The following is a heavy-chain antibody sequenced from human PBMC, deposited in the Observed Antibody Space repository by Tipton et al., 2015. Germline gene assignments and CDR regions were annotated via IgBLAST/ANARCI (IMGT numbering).Heavy chain of an antibody. J-gene: IGHJ4*02. CDR2: ISYSGST. Sequence: TLSLTCTVSGGSVSSANYYWSWIRQPPGKGLEWIRYISYSGSTHYNPSLKSRVTISVDTSKNQFSLTLTSVTAADTAVYYCACQDYDSLTRDYQTVAYWGQGTLVTVSS. V-gene: IGHV4-61*01. D-gene: IGHD3-9*01. CDR3: ACQDYDSLTRDYQTVAY. CDR1: GGSVSSANYY.